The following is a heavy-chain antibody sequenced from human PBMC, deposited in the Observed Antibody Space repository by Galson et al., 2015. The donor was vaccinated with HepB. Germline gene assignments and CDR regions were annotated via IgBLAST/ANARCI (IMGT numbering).Heavy chain of an antibody. Sequence: SLRLSCAASGFTFTTSWMSWVRQAPGKGPEWVATIKQDGSQKFYVDSVKGQFTISRDNAKDSVFLQMSSLRAADTAVYYCARVNNEWLRAYTYTYPKFVSFDYWGQGILVTVSS. V-gene: IGHV3-7*03. CDR2: IKQDGSQK. CDR1: GFTFTTSW. CDR3: ARVNNEWLRAYTYTYPKFVSFDY. D-gene: IGHD5-12*01. J-gene: IGHJ4*02.